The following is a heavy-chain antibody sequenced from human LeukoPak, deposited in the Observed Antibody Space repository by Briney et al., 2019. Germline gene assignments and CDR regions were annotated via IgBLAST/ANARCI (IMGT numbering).Heavy chain of an antibody. CDR3: AKDRSSSGWRFDY. CDR1: GFTFSNYA. J-gene: IGHJ4*02. Sequence: TGGSLGLSCAASGFTFSNYAMTWVRQALGKGLEWVSVISGSGGSTYYADSVKGRFTISRDDSKNTLYLQMNSLTAEDTAVYYCAKDRSSSGWRFDYWGQGTLVTVSS. D-gene: IGHD6-19*01. CDR2: ISGSGGST. V-gene: IGHV3-23*01.